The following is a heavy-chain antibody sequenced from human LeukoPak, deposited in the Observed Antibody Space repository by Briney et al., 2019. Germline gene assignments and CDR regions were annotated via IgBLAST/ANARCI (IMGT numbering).Heavy chain of an antibody. Sequence: GGSLRLSCAASGFTFTNYAMTWVRQAPGKGLEWVSGISGSGGGTYYTDSVKGRFTNSRDNSKNTLYLQMNSLRPEDTAIYYCAKAFSSSWYGCDYWGQGTLVTVSS. CDR3: AKAFSSSWYGCDY. CDR1: GFTFTNYA. V-gene: IGHV3-23*01. J-gene: IGHJ4*02. CDR2: ISGSGGGT. D-gene: IGHD6-13*01.